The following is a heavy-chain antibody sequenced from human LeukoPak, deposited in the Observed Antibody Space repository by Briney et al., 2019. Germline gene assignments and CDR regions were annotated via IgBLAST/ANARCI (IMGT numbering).Heavy chain of an antibody. CDR2: IYTSGST. D-gene: IGHD3-16*01. CDR1: GGSISSYY. CDR3: ARDSSTQWGAWFDP. Sequence: SETLSLTCTVSGGSISSYYWSWIRQPAGKGLEWIGRIYTSGSTNYNPSLKSRVIISVDKSKNQFSLKLSSVTAADTAVYYCARDSSTQWGAWFDPWGQGTLVTVSS. V-gene: IGHV4-4*07. J-gene: IGHJ5*02.